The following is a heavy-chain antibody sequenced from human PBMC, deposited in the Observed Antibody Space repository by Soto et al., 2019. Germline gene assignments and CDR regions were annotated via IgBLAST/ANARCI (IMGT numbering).Heavy chain of an antibody. J-gene: IGHJ6*02. CDR1: GGTFSSYA. CDR2: IIPIFGTA. CDR3: ARDIVVVAADTPYYYYGMDV. Sequence: ASVKVSCKASGGTFSSYAISWVRQAPGQGLEWMGGIIPIFGTANYAQKFQGRVTITADESTSTAYMELSSLRSEDTAVYYCARDIVVVAADTPYYYYGMDVWGQGTTVTVSS. V-gene: IGHV1-69*13. D-gene: IGHD2-15*01.